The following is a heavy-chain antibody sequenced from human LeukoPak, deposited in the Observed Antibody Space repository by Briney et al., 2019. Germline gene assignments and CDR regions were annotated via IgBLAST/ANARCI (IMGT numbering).Heavy chain of an antibody. CDR1: GGSISSYY. Sequence: SETLSLTCTVSGGSISSYYWSWIRQPPGKGLEWIGYIYYSGSTNYNPSLKSRVTISVDTSKNRFSLKLSSVTAADTAVYYCAREFSSSSWYYFDYWGQGTLVTVSS. CDR2: IYYSGST. V-gene: IGHV4-59*01. D-gene: IGHD6-13*01. J-gene: IGHJ4*02. CDR3: AREFSSSSWYYFDY.